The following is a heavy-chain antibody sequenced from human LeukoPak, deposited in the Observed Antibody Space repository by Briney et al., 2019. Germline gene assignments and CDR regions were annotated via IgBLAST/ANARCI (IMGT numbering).Heavy chain of an antibody. Sequence: SVKVSWKATGGTLSSYSISWERQAPGQVLEWIGGIIPIFGSAKYAQKFQGRVTITADESTSTAYVELSSLRSEDTAVYYCARAIRITLVRGVIKEFSYWGQGTLVTVSS. CDR3: ARAIRITLVRGVIKEFSY. D-gene: IGHD3-10*01. J-gene: IGHJ4*02. V-gene: IGHV1-69*01. CDR2: IIPIFGSA. CDR1: GGTLSSYS.